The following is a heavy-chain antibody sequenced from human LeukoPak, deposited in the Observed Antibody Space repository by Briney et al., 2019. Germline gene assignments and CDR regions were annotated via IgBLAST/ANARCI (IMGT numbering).Heavy chain of an antibody. V-gene: IGHV3-23*01. CDR1: GFTFSNYA. Sequence: GGSLRLSCAASGFTFSNYAMSWVRKAPGKGLEWVSAISGSGGSTYYADSVKGRFTISRDNSKNTLYLQMNSLRAEDTAVYYCAKVQQWLVVYWGQGTLVTVSS. J-gene: IGHJ4*02. CDR2: ISGSGGST. CDR3: AKVQQWLVVY. D-gene: IGHD6-19*01.